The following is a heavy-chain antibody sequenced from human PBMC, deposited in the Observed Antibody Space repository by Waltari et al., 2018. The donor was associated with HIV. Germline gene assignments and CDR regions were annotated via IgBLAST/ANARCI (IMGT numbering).Heavy chain of an antibody. Sequence: QVQLQESGPRLVKPSATLSLTCAVSESSVNTDNYWGWIRRPPGKGLEWGGSASHRGGTVHNASLQSRVTISVDRSKNQFSLKMNSVSAADTDVYYCARAGVVPALFDLWGRGTLVTVSS. V-gene: IGHV4-38-2*01. CDR3: ARAGVVPALFDL. D-gene: IGHD3-3*01. CDR2: ASHRGGT. CDR1: ESSVNTDNY. J-gene: IGHJ2*01.